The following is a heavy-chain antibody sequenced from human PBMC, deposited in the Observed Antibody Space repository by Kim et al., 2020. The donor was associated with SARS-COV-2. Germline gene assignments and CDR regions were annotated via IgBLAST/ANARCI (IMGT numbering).Heavy chain of an antibody. CDR3: ARDSERWGASAHDAFDI. J-gene: IGHJ3*02. Sequence: SETLSLTCSVSGGSISSYHWTWIRQSPGKGLEWIGYIDYSGFTNYNPSLKSRVTISVDTSKNQFSLKVRSVTAADPAVYYCARDSERWGASAHDAFDIWGRGTVVTVSS. V-gene: IGHV4-59*13. CDR2: IDYSGFT. CDR1: GGSISSYH. D-gene: IGHD3-16*01.